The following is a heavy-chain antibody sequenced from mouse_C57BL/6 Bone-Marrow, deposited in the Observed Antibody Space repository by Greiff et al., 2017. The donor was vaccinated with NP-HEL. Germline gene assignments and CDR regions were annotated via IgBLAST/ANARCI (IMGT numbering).Heavy chain of an antibody. CDR1: GFTFSDYY. V-gene: IGHV5-12*01. CDR3: ARDYYGSPWFAY. CDR2: ISNGGGST. D-gene: IGHD1-1*01. J-gene: IGHJ3*01. Sequence: DVMLVESGGGLVQPGGSLKLSCAASGFTFSDYYMYWVRQTPEKRLEWVAYISNGGGSTYYPDTVKGRFTISRDNAKNTLYLQMSRLKSEYTAMYNCARDYYGSPWFAYWGQGTLVTVSA.